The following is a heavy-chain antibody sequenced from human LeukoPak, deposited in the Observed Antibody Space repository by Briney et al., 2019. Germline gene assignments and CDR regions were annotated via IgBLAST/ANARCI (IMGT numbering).Heavy chain of an antibody. CDR2: IYYSGST. V-gene: IGHV4-39*02. CDR3: ARDQAGGPNAFDI. J-gene: IGHJ3*02. Sequence: PSETLSLTCTVSGGSISSSSYYWGWIRQPPGKGLEWIGSIYYSGSTYYNPSVKSRVTISVDTSKNQFSLKLSSVTAADTAVYYCARDQAGGPNAFDIWGQGTMVTVSS. CDR1: GGSISSSSYY. D-gene: IGHD6-13*01.